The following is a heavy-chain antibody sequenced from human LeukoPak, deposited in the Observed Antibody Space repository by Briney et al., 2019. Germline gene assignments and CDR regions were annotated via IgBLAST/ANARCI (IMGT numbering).Heavy chain of an antibody. CDR1: GFTFGDYS. V-gene: IGHV3-49*04. CDR2: IRTKDFGGTT. D-gene: IGHD3-10*01. CDR3: SRDGLDYYGSGSYRGLDY. J-gene: IGHJ4*02. Sequence: PGGSLRLSCTASGFTFGDYSMSWVRQAPGKGLEYIGFIRTKDFGGTTEYAASVKGRFTISRDDSKSIAYLQIHSLKSEDTAVYYCSRDGLDYYGSGSYRGLDYWGQGTLVTVSS.